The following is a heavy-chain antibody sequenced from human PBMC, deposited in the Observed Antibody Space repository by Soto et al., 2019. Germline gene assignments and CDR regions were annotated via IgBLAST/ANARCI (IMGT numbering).Heavy chain of an antibody. Sequence: QVPLQESGPGLVKPSQTLSLTCTVSGGSISSEGYYWSWFRQLPGKGLEWIGDIYYSGTTYHNPCLRSRLTISGDASKNQFSLKLSSVTAADTALYYCARGRGYSYVPYYFDYWGQGTLVTVSS. J-gene: IGHJ4*02. D-gene: IGHD5-18*01. V-gene: IGHV4-31*03. CDR2: IYYSGTT. CDR3: ARGRGYSYVPYYFDY. CDR1: GGSISSEGYY.